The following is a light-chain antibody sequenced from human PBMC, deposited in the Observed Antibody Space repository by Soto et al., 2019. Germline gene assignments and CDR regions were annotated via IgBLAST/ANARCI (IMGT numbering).Light chain of an antibody. CDR2: GAS. J-gene: IGKJ2*01. CDR3: QQYNNWPQT. V-gene: IGKV3-15*01. Sequence: EIVMTQSPATLSVSPGARATLSCRASQSVSSNLAWYQQKPGQAPRLLIYGASTRATAIPVRFSGGGSGTEFTLTISSLQSEDFAVYYCQQYNNWPQTFGQGTKLEIK. CDR1: QSVSSN.